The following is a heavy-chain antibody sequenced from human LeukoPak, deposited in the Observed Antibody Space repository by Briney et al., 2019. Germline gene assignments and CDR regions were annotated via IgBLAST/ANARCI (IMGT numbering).Heavy chain of an antibody. D-gene: IGHD3-22*01. Sequence: GASVKVSCKASGGTFNSYAISWVRQAPGQGLEWMGGIIPMFETANYAQKFQGRVTITADESTSTAYMELSSLRSEDTAVYYCARGGPKYYYDSSGYYNPFDYWGQGTLVTVSS. CDR2: IIPMFETA. V-gene: IGHV1-69*13. CDR3: ARGGPKYYYDSSGYYNPFDY. CDR1: GGTFNSYA. J-gene: IGHJ4*02.